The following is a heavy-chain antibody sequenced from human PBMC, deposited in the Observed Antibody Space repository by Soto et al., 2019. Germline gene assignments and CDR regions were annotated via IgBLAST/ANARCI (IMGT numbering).Heavy chain of an antibody. Sequence: QVQLVQSGAEVKKPGASVKVSCKASGYTFTSYGISWVRQAPGQGLEWMGWISAYNGYTNYAQKLQGRVTMTTDTSTSTAYMERGSRRSGDTAVYSWARVRGGEWDIVLMVYALDYYFDYWGQGTLATVSS. J-gene: IGHJ4*02. CDR2: ISAYNGYT. D-gene: IGHD2-8*01. V-gene: IGHV1-18*01. CDR3: ARVRGGEWDIVLMVYALDYYFDY. CDR1: GYTFTSYG.